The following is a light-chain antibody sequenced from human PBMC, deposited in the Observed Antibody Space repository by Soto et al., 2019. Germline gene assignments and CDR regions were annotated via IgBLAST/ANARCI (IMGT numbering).Light chain of an antibody. V-gene: IGKV3-15*01. CDR3: QQYNNLPPWT. J-gene: IGKJ1*01. Sequence: EIVMTQSPATLSVSPGERATLSCRASQRVSSNLAWYQQKPGQAPRLLIYGASTRATGIPARFSGSGYGTELTLTISSLQSEDFAVYYCQQYNNLPPWTFGQGTKVDIK. CDR1: QRVSSN. CDR2: GAS.